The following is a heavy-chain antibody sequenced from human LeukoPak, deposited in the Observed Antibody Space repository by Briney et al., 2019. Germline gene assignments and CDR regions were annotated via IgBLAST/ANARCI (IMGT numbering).Heavy chain of an antibody. D-gene: IGHD3-22*01. Sequence: GGSLRLSCAASGFTFSSYAMNWARQAPGKGLEWVSALSGSGGSTYYADSVKGRFTISRDNSKNTLYLQMNSLRAEDTAVYYCAISYDDSLSGGFDYWGQGTLVTVSS. V-gene: IGHV3-23*01. J-gene: IGHJ4*02. CDR2: LSGSGGST. CDR3: AISYDDSLSGGFDY. CDR1: GFTFSSYA.